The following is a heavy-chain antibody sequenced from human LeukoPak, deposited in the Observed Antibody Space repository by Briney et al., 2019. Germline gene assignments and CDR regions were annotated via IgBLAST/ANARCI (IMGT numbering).Heavy chain of an antibody. CDR3: ARESSHFCPDY. D-gene: IGHD3-3*02. Sequence: PSETLSLTCTVSGGSISSSSYYWGWIRQPPGKGLEWIGSIYYSGSTYYNPSLKSRVTISVDTSKNQFSLKLSSVTAADTAVYYCARESSHFCPDYWGQGTLVTVSS. J-gene: IGHJ4*02. V-gene: IGHV4-39*07. CDR2: IYYSGST. CDR1: GGSISSSSYY.